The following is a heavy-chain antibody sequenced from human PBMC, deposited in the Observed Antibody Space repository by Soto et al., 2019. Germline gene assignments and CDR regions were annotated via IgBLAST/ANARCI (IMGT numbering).Heavy chain of an antibody. Sequence: ASVKVSCKASGYTFTSYGISWVRQAPGQGLEWMGWISAYNGNTNYAQKLQGRVTMTTDTSTSTAYMELRSLRSDDTAVYYCARGRAHNYYGSGSYYNGGDYWGQGTLVTVSS. J-gene: IGHJ4*02. CDR2: ISAYNGNT. D-gene: IGHD3-10*01. CDR3: ARGRAHNYYGSGSYYNGGDY. CDR1: GYTFTSYG. V-gene: IGHV1-18*01.